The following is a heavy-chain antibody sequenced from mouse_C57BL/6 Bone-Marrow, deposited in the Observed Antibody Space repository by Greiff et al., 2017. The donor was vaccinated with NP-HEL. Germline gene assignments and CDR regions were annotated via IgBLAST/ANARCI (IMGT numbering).Heavy chain of an antibody. V-gene: IGHV5-9-1*02. Sequence: EVKLMESGEGLVKPGGSLKLSCAASGFTFSSYAMSWVRQTPEKRLEWVAYISSGGDYIYYADTVKGRFTISRDNARNTLYLQMSSLKSEDTAMYYCTRSSIYYGSPYAMDYWGQGTSVTVSS. D-gene: IGHD1-1*01. CDR2: ISSGGDYI. CDR1: GFTFSSYA. CDR3: TRSSIYYGSPYAMDY. J-gene: IGHJ4*01.